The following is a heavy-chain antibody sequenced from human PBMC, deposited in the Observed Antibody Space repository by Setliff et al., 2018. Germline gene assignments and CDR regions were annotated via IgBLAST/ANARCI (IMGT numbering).Heavy chain of an antibody. CDR2: INPHGSEK. D-gene: IGHD3-10*01. J-gene: IGHJ4*02. V-gene: IGHV3-7*01. CDR1: GLSYINDC. CDR3: FGAGTCSY. Sequence: GGSLRLSCTASGLSYINDCVSWVRQAPGKGLEWLASINPHGSEKYYADSVKGRFTISRDNAKNSLSLQMNNLRTEDTAVYYCFGAGTCSYWGQGTLVTVSS.